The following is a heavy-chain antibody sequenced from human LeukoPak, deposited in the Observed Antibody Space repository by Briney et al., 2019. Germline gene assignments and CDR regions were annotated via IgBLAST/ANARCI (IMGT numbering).Heavy chain of an antibody. CDR2: INHSGST. CDR1: GGSFSGYY. D-gene: IGHD4/OR15-4a*01. Sequence: PSETLSLTCAVYGGSFSGYYWSWIRQPPGKGLEWIGEINHSGSTNYHPSLKSRVTISVDTSKNQFSLKLSSVTAADTAVYYCARVGANYAGSWGQGTLVTVSS. CDR3: ARVGANYAGS. J-gene: IGHJ5*02. V-gene: IGHV4-34*01.